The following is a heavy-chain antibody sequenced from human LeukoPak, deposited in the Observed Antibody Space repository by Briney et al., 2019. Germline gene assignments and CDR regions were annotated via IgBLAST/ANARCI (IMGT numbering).Heavy chain of an antibody. CDR2: ISYDGSNK. D-gene: IGHD2-15*01. Sequence: GGSLRLSCAASGFTSSSYGMHWVRQAPGKGLEWVAVISYDGSNKYYADSVKGRFTISRDNSKNTLYLQMNSLRAEDTAVYYCAKEDCSGGSCYLGSGYFDYWGQGTLVTVSS. J-gene: IGHJ4*02. CDR3: AKEDCSGGSCYLGSGYFDY. V-gene: IGHV3-30*18. CDR1: GFTSSSYG.